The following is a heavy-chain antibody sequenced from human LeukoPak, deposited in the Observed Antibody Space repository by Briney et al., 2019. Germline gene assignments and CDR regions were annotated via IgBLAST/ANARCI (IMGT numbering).Heavy chain of an antibody. V-gene: IGHV3-23*01. CDR1: GXTFSSYA. CDR2: ISNSDDGR. D-gene: IGHD2-15*01. J-gene: IGHJ4*02. Sequence: PGGSLRLSCAASGXTFSSYAMSWVRQAPGKGLEWVSAISNSDDGRYYADSAKGRFTISRDNSKNTLYLQMNSLRTEDTAVYYCAKYSSASFYCGGGACYSNYWGQGTLVTVSS. CDR3: AKYSSASFYCGGGACYSNY.